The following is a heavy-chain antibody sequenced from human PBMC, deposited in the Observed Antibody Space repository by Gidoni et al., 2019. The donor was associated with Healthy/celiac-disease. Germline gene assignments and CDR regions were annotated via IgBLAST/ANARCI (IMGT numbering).Heavy chain of an antibody. CDR1: GFTFSSSA. V-gene: IGHV3-30-3*01. D-gene: IGHD6-19*01. CDR2: ISYDGSNK. Sequence: QVQLVESGGGVVQPGRSLRLSCAASGFTFSSSALHWVRQAPGTGLEWVAVISYDGSNKYYADSVKGRFTISRDNSKNTLYLQMNSLRAEDTAVYYCARDQGGSSGWYYGGWFDPWGQGTLVTVSS. J-gene: IGHJ5*02. CDR3: ARDQGGSSGWYYGGWFDP.